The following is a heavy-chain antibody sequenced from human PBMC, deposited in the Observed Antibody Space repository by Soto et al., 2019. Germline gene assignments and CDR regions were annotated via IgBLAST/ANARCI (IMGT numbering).Heavy chain of an antibody. CDR1: GGSISSGGYY. CDR3: ARQIKTLGYCSGGSCYSRLGPFGY. D-gene: IGHD2-15*01. V-gene: IGHV4-31*03. J-gene: IGHJ4*02. Sequence: SETLSLTCTVSGGSISSGGYYWSWIRQHPGKGLEWIGYIYYSGSTYYNPSLKSRVAISVDTSKNQFSLKLSSVTAADTAVYYCARQIKTLGYCSGGSCYSRLGPFGYWGQGTLVTVSS. CDR2: IYYSGST.